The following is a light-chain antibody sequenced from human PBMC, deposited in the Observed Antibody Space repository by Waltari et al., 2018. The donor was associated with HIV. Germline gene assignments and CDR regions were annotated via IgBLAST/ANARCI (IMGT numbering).Light chain of an antibody. J-gene: IGKJ4*01. CDR2: SAS. V-gene: IGKV3-15*01. CDR3: QQYNDWPLT. CDR1: QSVSTN. Sequence: EIVMTQSPATLSVSPGERATLSCRASQSVSTNLAWYQQKPGQAPGLLIYSASTRATGISSRFSGSGSGTVFTLTISSLQSEDFAVYYCQQYNDWPLTFGGGTRVEIK.